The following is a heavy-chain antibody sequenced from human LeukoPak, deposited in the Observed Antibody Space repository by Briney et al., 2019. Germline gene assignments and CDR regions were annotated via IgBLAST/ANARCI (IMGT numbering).Heavy chain of an antibody. CDR2: ISAYNGNT. V-gene: IGHV1-18*04. D-gene: IGHD3-22*01. CDR1: GYTFTSYY. CDR3: ARDSYYYDSRMIDY. J-gene: IGHJ4*02. Sequence: GASVKVSCKASGYTFTSYYMHWVRQAPGQGLEWMGWISAYNGNTNYAQKLQGRVTMTTDTSTSTAYMELRSLRSDDTAVHYCARDSYYYDSRMIDYWGQGTLVTVSS.